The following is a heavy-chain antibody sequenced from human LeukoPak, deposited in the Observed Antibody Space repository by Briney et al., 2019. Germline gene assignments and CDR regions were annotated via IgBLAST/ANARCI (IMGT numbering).Heavy chain of an antibody. CDR3: ARAPIGSSSWYYFDY. Sequence: QSGGSLRLSCAASGFTFSSYAMSWVRQAPGKGLEWVSYISSSRTTIYYADSVKGRFTISRDNAKNSLYLQMNSLRAEDTAVYYCARAPIGSSSWYYFDYWGQGTLVTVSS. CDR1: GFTFSSYA. J-gene: IGHJ4*02. CDR2: ISSSRTTI. V-gene: IGHV3-48*01. D-gene: IGHD6-13*01.